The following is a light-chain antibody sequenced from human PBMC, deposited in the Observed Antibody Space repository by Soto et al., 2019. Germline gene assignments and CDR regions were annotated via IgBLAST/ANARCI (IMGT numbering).Light chain of an antibody. Sequence: QSVLTQPASVSGSPGQSIAISCTGTSSDVGGYNYVSWYQQHPGKAPKLMIYDVSSRPSGVSNRFSGSKSGNTASLTISGLQAGFEADYYCSSYTSSTTEVFGTGTKVTV. CDR1: SSDVGGYNY. CDR3: SSYTSSTTEV. J-gene: IGLJ1*01. V-gene: IGLV2-14*03. CDR2: DVS.